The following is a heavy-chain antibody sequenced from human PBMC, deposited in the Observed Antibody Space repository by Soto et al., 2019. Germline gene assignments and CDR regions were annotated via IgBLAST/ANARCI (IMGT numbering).Heavy chain of an antibody. CDR1: GFTFSSYS. J-gene: IGHJ4*02. CDR2: ISSSSSYI. D-gene: IGHD1-7*01. V-gene: IGHV3-21*01. Sequence: EVQLVESGGGLVKPGGSLRLSCAASGFTFSSYSMNWVRQAPGKGLEWVSSISSSSSYIYYADSVKGRFTISKDNAKNSLYLQMNSLRAEDTAVYYCARGYNWNYFSQFDYCGQGTLVTVSS. CDR3: ARGYNWNYFSQFDY.